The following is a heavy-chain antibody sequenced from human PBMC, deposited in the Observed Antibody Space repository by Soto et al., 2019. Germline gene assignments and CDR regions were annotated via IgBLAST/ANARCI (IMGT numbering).Heavy chain of an antibody. J-gene: IGHJ3*02. Sequence: PGGSLRLSCAASGFTFRTYWRSWVRQAPGNGLEWVANIKPDGSEKWYVDSVKGRFTISRDNADNSLYLQMNSLRAEDTAVYYCARGDYYDTNGPFSDAFDIWGQGTMVTVSS. CDR2: IKPDGSEK. CDR3: ARGDYYDTNGPFSDAFDI. CDR1: GFTFRTYW. D-gene: IGHD3-22*01. V-gene: IGHV3-7*04.